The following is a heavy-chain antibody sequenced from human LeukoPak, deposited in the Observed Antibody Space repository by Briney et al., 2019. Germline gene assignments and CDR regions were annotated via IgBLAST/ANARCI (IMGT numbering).Heavy chain of an antibody. CDR2: IYYSGST. CDR1: GGSISSYY. Sequence: PSETLSLTCTVSGGSISSYYWSWIRQPPGKGLEWIGYIYYSGSTNYNPSLKSRVTISVDTSKNQFSLKLSSVTAADTAVYYCARDQRLKGVPQVWTYYYYGMDVWGQGTTVTVSS. V-gene: IGHV4-59*12. J-gene: IGHJ6*02. D-gene: IGHD2-8*01. CDR3: ARDQRLKGVPQVWTYYYYGMDV.